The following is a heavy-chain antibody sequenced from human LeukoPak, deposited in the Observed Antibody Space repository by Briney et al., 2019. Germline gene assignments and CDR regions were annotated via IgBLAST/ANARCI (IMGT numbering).Heavy chain of an antibody. CDR3: ARGGEALSSDVHDAFDI. Sequence: ASVKVSCKVSGYTLTELSMHWVRQAPGKGREWMGGFDPVDGETIYAQKFQGRVTMTEDTSTDTAYMELSSLRSEDTAVYYCARGGEALSSDVHDAFDIWGQGTMVTVSS. CDR2: FDPVDGET. J-gene: IGHJ3*02. D-gene: IGHD1-1*01. CDR1: GYTLTELS. V-gene: IGHV1-24*01.